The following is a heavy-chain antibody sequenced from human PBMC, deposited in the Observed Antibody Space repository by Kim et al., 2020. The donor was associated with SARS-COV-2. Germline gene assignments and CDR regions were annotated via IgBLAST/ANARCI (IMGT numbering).Heavy chain of an antibody. CDR1: GFTFSSYA. D-gene: IGHD4-17*01. CDR2: ISGSGGST. Sequence: GGSLRLSCAASGFTFSSYAMSWVRQAPGKGLEWVSAISGSGGSTYYADSVKGRFTISRDNSKNTLYLQMNSLRAEDTAVYYCAKDTQPAPGYDYGDYSGTFDYWGQGTLVTVSS. CDR3: AKDTQPAPGYDYGDYSGTFDY. J-gene: IGHJ4*02. V-gene: IGHV3-23*01.